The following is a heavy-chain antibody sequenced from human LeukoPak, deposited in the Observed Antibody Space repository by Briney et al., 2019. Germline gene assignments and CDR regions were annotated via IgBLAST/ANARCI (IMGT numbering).Heavy chain of an antibody. V-gene: IGHV4-4*09. D-gene: IGHD5-18*01. J-gene: IGHJ2*01. CDR3: ARRIQLWSYWHFDL. CDR1: GGSINGYS. Sequence: SETLSLTCSVSGGSINGYSWGWVRQPPGKGLECIGYMFDRGSPNHHPSLQNRVTTSVDTYKNEFSLRLTSVTAADTAVYYCARRIQLWSYWHFDLWGRGTLVTVSS. CDR2: MFDRGSP.